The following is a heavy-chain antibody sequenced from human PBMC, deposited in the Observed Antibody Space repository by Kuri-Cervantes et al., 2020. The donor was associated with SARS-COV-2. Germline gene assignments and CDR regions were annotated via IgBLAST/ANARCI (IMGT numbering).Heavy chain of an antibody. CDR1: GGSISSGGYS. CDR2: IYHSGST. CDR3: AGVIVLMVYATPAEYFQH. V-gene: IGHV4-30-2*01. Sequence: SETLSLTCAVSGGSISSGGYSWSWIRQPPGKGLEWIGYIYHSGSTYYNPSLKSRVTISVDTSKNQFSLKLSSVTAADTAVYYCAGVIVLMVYATPAEYFQHWGQGTLVTVSS. D-gene: IGHD2-8*01. J-gene: IGHJ1*01.